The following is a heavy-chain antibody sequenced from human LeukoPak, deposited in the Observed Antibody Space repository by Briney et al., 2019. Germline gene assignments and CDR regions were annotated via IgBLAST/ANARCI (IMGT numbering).Heavy chain of an antibody. CDR3: ARVVAAAGNNWFDP. CDR1: GDSISSGGYS. Sequence: SETLSLTCAVSGDSISSGGYSWSWIRQTPGKGLEWIAYIHDRDSTCRIPSLKTQQRISLDTSNNQFALELTSVHAADTAVYYCARVVAAAGNNWFDPWGQGALVTVSS. V-gene: IGHV4-30-4*07. D-gene: IGHD6-13*01. CDR2: IHDRDST. J-gene: IGHJ5*02.